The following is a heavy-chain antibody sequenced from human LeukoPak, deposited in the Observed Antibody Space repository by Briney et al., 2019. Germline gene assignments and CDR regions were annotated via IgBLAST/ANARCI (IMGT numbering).Heavy chain of an antibody. CDR1: GFTFSNYG. CDR3: ARGHVWFDP. J-gene: IGHJ5*02. V-gene: IGHV3-7*05. Sequence: GGSLRLSCAASGFTFSNYGMTWVRQAPGKGLEWVASIKQDGSEKHYVDSVKGRSTISRDNAKNSLYLQMNSVRAEDMAVFYCARGHVWFDPWGQGTLVTVSS. CDR2: IKQDGSEK.